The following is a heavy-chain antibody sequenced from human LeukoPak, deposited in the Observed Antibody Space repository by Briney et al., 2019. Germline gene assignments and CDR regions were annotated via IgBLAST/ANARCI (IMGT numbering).Heavy chain of an antibody. J-gene: IGHJ4*02. CDR3: TTDIAFDY. Sequence: GWSVRESCAASGLIFSKAWMSWVRQAAGKGLEWVGRIKSKTDGGTTDYAAPVKGRFTISRDDSKNTLYLQMNSLKTEDTAVYYCTTDIAFDYWGQGTLVTVSS. V-gene: IGHV3-15*01. CDR2: IKSKTDGGTT. CDR1: GLIFSKAW. D-gene: IGHD3-16*02.